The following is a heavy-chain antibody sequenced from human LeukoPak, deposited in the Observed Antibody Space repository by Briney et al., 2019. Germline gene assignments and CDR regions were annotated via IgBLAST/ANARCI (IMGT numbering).Heavy chain of an antibody. CDR1: GFSFSTYG. V-gene: IGHV3-33*01. Sequence: GGSLRLSCAASGFSFSTYGMHWVRQGPGKGLEWVAMIWYDASGQHYADSVKGRFTISRDTSKNTLYLQMNSLRAEDTAVYFCARDSLYDDNGYYHYFDYWGRGTLVTVSS. D-gene: IGHD3-22*01. J-gene: IGHJ4*02. CDR3: ARDSLYDDNGYYHYFDY. CDR2: IWYDASGQ.